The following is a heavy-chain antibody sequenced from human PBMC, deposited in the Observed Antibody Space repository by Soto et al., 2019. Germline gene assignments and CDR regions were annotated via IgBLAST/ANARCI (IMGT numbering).Heavy chain of an antibody. CDR3: ARSVFP. V-gene: IGHV4-39*01. CDR1: GGSISSGTSF. CDR2: MFYSTNT. Sequence: SETLSLTCTVSGGSISSGTSFWGWIRQPPGKGLEWIGSMFYSTNTYYNPSLKSRVTISVDTSKNQFSLKLSSVTAADTAVYYCARSVFPWGQGTLVTVSS. J-gene: IGHJ5*02.